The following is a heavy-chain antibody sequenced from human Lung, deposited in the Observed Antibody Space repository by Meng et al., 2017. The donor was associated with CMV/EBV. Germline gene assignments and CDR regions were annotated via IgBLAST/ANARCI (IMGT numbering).Heavy chain of an antibody. V-gene: IGHV4-59*01. CDR3: AGPDDMGSSPHDPFDI. D-gene: IGHD1-1*01. Sequence: SETLSLXCTVSGASISANYWSWSRRPPGKGLEYIGSISYTGYIEYNPSLKVRVAISLDTSKNQFSLKLASVTAADTAMYYCAGPDDMGSSPHDPFDIWGQGTXVNV. J-gene: IGHJ3*02. CDR2: ISYTGYI. CDR1: GASISANY.